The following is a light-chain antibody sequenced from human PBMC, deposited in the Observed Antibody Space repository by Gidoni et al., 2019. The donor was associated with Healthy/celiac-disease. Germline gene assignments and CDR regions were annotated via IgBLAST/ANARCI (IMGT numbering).Light chain of an antibody. V-gene: IGKV1-39*01. CDR1: QSISSY. Sequence: DIQMTKSPSSLSASVGDRVNITCRASQSISSYLNWYQHKPGKAPKLLIYAASSLQSGVTSRFSGSGSGTDFTLTISSLQPEDFATYNCQQSYSTPRTFGQGTKVEIK. CDR3: QQSYSTPRT. CDR2: AAS. J-gene: IGKJ1*01.